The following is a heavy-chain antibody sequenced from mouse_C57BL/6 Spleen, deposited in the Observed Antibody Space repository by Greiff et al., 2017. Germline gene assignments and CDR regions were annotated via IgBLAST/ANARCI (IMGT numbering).Heavy chain of an antibody. D-gene: IGHD2-3*01. CDR2: IDPSDSYT. V-gene: IGHV1-59*01. Sequence: VQLQQPGAELVRPGTSVKLSCKASGYTFTSYWMHWVKQRPGQGLEWIGVIDPSDSYTNYNQKFKGKATLTVDTSSSTAYMQLSSLTSEDSAVYYCASPYDGYSWGQGTTLTVSS. J-gene: IGHJ2*01. CDR1: GYTFTSYW. CDR3: ASPYDGYS.